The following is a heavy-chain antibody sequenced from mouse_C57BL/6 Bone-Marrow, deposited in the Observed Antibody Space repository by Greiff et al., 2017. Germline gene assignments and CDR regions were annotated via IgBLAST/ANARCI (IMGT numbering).Heavy chain of an antibody. CDR1: GYTFTSYG. Sequence: QVQLQQSGAELARPGASVKLSCKASGYTFTSYGISWVKQRTGQGLEWIGEIYPRSGNTYYNEKFKGKATLTADKSSSTAYMELRSLTSEDSAVYFCARQVNWSYYFDYWGQGTTLTVSS. CDR2: IYPRSGNT. D-gene: IGHD4-1*02. J-gene: IGHJ2*01. CDR3: ARQVNWSYYFDY. V-gene: IGHV1-81*01.